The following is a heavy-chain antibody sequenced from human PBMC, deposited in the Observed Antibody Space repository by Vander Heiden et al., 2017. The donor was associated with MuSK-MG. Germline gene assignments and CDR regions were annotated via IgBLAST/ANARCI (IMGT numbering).Heavy chain of an antibody. CDR2: ISSSGSTI. J-gene: IGHJ5*02. D-gene: IGHD6-19*01. Sequence: EVQLVESGGGLVQPGGSLRLSCAASGFPFSSDEMNWVRQAPGKGLEWVSYISSSGSTIYYADSVKGRFTISRDNAKNSLYLQMNSLRAEDTAVYYCARDLSSGWDNWFDPWGQGTLVTVSS. CDR1: GFPFSSDE. V-gene: IGHV3-48*03. CDR3: ARDLSSGWDNWFDP.